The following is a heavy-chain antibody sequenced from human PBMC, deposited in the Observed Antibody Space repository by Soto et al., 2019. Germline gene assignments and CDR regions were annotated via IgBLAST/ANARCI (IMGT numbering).Heavy chain of an antibody. Sequence: TGGSLRLSCAASGFTFSSYAMSWVRQAPGKGLEWVSAISGSGGSTYYADSVKGRFTISRDNSKNTLYLQMNSLRAEDTAVYYCAKEAISHDFWSGYSGSGYFDYWGQGTLVTVSS. D-gene: IGHD3-3*01. J-gene: IGHJ4*02. CDR2: ISGSGGST. CDR3: AKEAISHDFWSGYSGSGYFDY. V-gene: IGHV3-23*01. CDR1: GFTFSSYA.